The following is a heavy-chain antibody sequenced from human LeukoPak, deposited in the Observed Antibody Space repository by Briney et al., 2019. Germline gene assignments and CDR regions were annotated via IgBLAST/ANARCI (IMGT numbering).Heavy chain of an antibody. CDR1: GFTFSSYW. D-gene: IGHD3-10*01. Sequence: GGSLRLSCAASGFTFSSYWMSWVRQSPGKGLEWVANIKPDGSEKYFMDSVKGRFTISRDNAKNALCLEMNSLRAEDTAEYFCARERMYSGSGSTYPYYDYWGQGTLVTVSS. CDR3: ARERMYSGSGSTYPYYDY. J-gene: IGHJ4*02. V-gene: IGHV3-7*01. CDR2: IKPDGSEK.